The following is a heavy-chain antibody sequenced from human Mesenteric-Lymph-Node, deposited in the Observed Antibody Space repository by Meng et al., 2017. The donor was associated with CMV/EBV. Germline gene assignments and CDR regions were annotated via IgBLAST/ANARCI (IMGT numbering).Heavy chain of an antibody. V-gene: IGHV2-5*01. Sequence: SGPTLVKPTQTLTLTCTFSGFSLTTTGVGVGWIRQPPGKALEWLALIYWSDDKRYSPSLKSRLTIIKDTSTNQVVLTMTNMDPVDTATYYCAHLGVGSSLYPWGQGTLVTVSS. CDR1: GFSLTTTGVG. D-gene: IGHD6-6*01. CDR2: IYWSDDK. J-gene: IGHJ5*02. CDR3: AHLGVGSSLYP.